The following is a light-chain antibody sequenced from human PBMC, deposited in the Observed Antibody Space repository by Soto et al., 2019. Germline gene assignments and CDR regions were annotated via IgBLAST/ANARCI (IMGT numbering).Light chain of an antibody. CDR3: AAWDDSLNGVL. Sequence: QSVLTQPPSASGTPGQRVTMSCSGSSSNIGSNIVDWFQQLPGTAPKLLIYNNDQRPSGVPDRFSGYKSCSSASLAISGLQSEDEADYYCAAWDDSLNGVLFGGGTKLTVL. J-gene: IGLJ2*01. CDR1: SSNIGSNI. V-gene: IGLV1-44*01. CDR2: NND.